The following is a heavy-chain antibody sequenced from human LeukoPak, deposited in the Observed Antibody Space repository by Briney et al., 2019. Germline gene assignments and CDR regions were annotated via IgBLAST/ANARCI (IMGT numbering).Heavy chain of an antibody. V-gene: IGHV1-18*01. CDR3: ARIQGSLGGFDY. D-gene: IGHD1-26*01. CDR2: INPYNGAR. CDR1: GYTFTSNA. Sequence: VASVTVSRRTSGYTFTSNAITCVRQAPGQGLEWIGWINPYNGARDSAQRFQDRVTMTTDTSTSTAYMELNSLRSDDTAVYYCARIQGSLGGFDYWGQGALVTVSS. J-gene: IGHJ4*02.